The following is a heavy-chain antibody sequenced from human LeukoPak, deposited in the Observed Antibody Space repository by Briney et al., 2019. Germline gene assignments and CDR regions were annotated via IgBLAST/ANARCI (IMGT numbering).Heavy chain of an antibody. Sequence: GGSLRLSRAASGFTFSSYSMNWVRQAPGKGLEWVSSISSSSSYIYYADSVKGRFTISRDNAKNSLYLQMNSLRAEDTAVYYCATIAAAGILGYFDLWGRGTLVTVSS. CDR3: ATIAAAGILGYFDL. D-gene: IGHD6-13*01. CDR2: ISSSSSYI. CDR1: GFTFSSYS. J-gene: IGHJ2*01. V-gene: IGHV3-21*01.